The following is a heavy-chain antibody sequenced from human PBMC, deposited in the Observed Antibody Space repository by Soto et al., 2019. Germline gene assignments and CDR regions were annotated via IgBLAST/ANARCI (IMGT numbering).Heavy chain of an antibody. CDR3: AHRYGYNYYHFEY. CDR2: IFWDDDK. J-gene: IGHJ4*02. D-gene: IGHD5-12*01. CDR1: FSLSXXGVG. Sequence: FSLSXXGVGVGRVRLPPGMALECLALIFWDDDKHYIPSLKSRVTITKDTSKNQVVLTMTNMDPVYSATYYCAHRYGYNYYHFEYWGQGTLVTVS. V-gene: IGHV2-5*02.